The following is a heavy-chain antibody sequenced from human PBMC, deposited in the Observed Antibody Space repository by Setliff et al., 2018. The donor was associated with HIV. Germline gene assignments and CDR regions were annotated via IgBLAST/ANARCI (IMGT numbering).Heavy chain of an antibody. J-gene: IGHJ4*02. CDR1: GFIFSSYA. CDR3: AYYRDSTVHQDY. V-gene: IGHV3-15*01. D-gene: IGHD3-16*02. CDR2: IKSKTDGGTI. Sequence: GGSLRLSCAASGFIFSSYAMHWVRQAPGKGLEWVGRIKSKTDGGTIDYAAPVKGRFTISRDDSKNTLYLQMNSLKTEDTAVYYCAYYRDSTVHQDYWGQGTLVTVSS.